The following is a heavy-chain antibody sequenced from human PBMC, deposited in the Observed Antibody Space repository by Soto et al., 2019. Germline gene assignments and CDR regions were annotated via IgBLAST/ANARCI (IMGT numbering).Heavy chain of an antibody. Sequence: EVQLVQSGGGLVQPGGSLRLSCAASGFTFSSYWMHWVRQAPGKGLVVVSRSTSDGTNTAYADSVKGRFTISRDNAKNMVYLQMNSLRAEDTAVYYCARDGGYGTPFDYWGQGTLVTVSS. J-gene: IGHJ4*02. CDR2: STSDGTNT. D-gene: IGHD5-12*01. CDR3: ARDGGYGTPFDY. CDR1: GFTFSSYW. V-gene: IGHV3-74*01.